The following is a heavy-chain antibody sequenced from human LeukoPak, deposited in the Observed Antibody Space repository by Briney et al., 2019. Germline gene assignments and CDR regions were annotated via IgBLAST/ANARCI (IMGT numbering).Heavy chain of an antibody. J-gene: IGHJ3*02. D-gene: IGHD2-2*02. Sequence: GGSLRLSCAASGFTFSTYWMHWVRQAPGKGLVWVSRISSDGSITGYADSVKGRFTISRDNAKNTLYLQMNSLRAEDTAVYYCAKDGEPAIPVAFDIWGQGTMVTVSS. CDR2: ISSDGSIT. V-gene: IGHV3-74*01. CDR1: GFTFSTYW. CDR3: AKDGEPAIPVAFDI.